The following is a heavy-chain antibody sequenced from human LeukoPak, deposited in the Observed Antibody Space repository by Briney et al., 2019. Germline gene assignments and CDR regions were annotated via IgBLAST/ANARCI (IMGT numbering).Heavy chain of an antibody. V-gene: IGHV1-8*01. CDR1: GYTFSNYD. D-gene: IGHD3-3*01. CDR3: TRAWSGGSDAFDI. J-gene: IGHJ3*02. Sequence: GASVKVSCKASGYTFSNYDINWVRRATGQGLEWMGWRNPSSGNTGYAQKFQGRVTMTWSTSMTTAYMELSSLRSEDTAMYYCTRAWSGGSDAFDIWGQGTMVTVSS. CDR2: RNPSSGNT.